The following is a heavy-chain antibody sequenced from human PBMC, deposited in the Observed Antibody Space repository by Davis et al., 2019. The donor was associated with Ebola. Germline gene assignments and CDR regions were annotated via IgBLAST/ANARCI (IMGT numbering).Heavy chain of an antibody. D-gene: IGHD6-13*01. J-gene: IGHJ5*01. Sequence: GESLKISCTASGFTFGDYAMSWFRQAPGKGLEWVGFIRSKAYGGTTEYAASLKDRFTISRDDSKSIAYLQMNSLKSEDTAVYYCTRGGKYSSSLLMGESWGQGTLVTVSS. V-gene: IGHV3-49*03. CDR3: TRGGKYSSSLLMGES. CDR2: IRSKAYGGTT. CDR1: GFTFGDYA.